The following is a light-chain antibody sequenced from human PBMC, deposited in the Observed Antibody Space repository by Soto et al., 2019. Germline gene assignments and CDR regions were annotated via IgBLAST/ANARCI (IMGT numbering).Light chain of an antibody. CDR3: QQSYSNPPWT. J-gene: IGKJ1*01. CDR1: RSISSD. Sequence: DIQITQSPSSLSASVGDRVTITCRASRSISSDLNWYQQKPGKAPKLLIDAASSLHSGVPSRFSRSGPGTDFTLTISSLQPDDFATYYCQQSYSNPPWTVGPVTKV. V-gene: IGKV1-39*01. CDR2: AAS.